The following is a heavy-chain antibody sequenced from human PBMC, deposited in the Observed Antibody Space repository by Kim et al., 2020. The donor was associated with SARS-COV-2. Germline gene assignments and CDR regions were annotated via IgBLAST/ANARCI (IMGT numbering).Heavy chain of an antibody. CDR3: TRDLYGMDV. Sequence: GGSLRLSCAASGFRIRTHGMHWVRHAPGKGLEWLVVIWFDGSNIYYGDSVKGRVTISRDNSNNMLYLQMNSLRADDTAVYYCTRDLYGMDVWGQGTTVTV. V-gene: IGHV3-33*01. CDR1: GFRIRTHG. J-gene: IGHJ6*02. CDR2: IWFDGSNI.